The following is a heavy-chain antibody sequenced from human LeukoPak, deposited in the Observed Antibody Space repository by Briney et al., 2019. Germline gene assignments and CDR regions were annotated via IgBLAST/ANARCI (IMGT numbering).Heavy chain of an antibody. V-gene: IGHV1-18*01. CDR3: AREECRSTSCYKEWFDP. CDR2: ISAYNGNT. Sequence: ASVKVSCKASGYTFTSYGISWVRQAPRQGLEWMGWISAYNGNTNYAQKLQGRVTMTTDTSTSTAYMELRSLRSDDTAVYYCAREECRSTSCYKEWFDPWGQGTLVTVSS. D-gene: IGHD2-2*02. J-gene: IGHJ5*02. CDR1: GYTFTSYG.